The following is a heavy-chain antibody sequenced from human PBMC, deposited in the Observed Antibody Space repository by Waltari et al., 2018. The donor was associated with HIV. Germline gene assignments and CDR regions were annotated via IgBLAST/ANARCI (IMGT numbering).Heavy chain of an antibody. Sequence: QVQLVQSGAEVKKPGSSVKVSCKASGGTFSSYTISWVRQAPGQGLEWMGRIIPILGIANYAQKCQGRVTITADKSTSTAYMELSSLRSEDTAVYYCATSSMIVVVPTGWFDPWGQGTLVTVSS. D-gene: IGHD3-22*01. CDR2: IIPILGIA. V-gene: IGHV1-69*02. CDR3: ATSSMIVVVPTGWFDP. CDR1: GGTFSSYT. J-gene: IGHJ5*02.